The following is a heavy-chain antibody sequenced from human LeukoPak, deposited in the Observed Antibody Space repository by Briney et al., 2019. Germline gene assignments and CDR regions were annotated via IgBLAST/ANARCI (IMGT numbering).Heavy chain of an antibody. CDR3: AKGPVVPAATYYFDY. CDR2: ISGSGGTT. Sequence: SGGSLRLSCAASGFTLTSYAMTWVRQAPGKGLEWVSAISGSGGTTYYADSVKGRFTISRDNSKNTLYLQMSSLSAEDTAIYFCAKGPVVPAATYYFDYWGQGTLVTVSS. D-gene: IGHD2-2*01. V-gene: IGHV3-23*01. CDR1: GFTLTSYA. J-gene: IGHJ4*02.